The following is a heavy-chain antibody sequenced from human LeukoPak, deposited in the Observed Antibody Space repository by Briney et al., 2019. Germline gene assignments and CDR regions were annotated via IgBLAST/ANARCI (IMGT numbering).Heavy chain of an antibody. CDR3: ARSNCSSTSCYLKGVVGYYYGMDV. J-gene: IGHJ6*02. D-gene: IGHD2-2*01. CDR2: INHSGST. CDR1: GGSFSGYY. V-gene: IGHV4-34*01. Sequence: SETLSLTCAVYGGSFSGYYWSWLRQPPGKGLEWIGEINHSGSTNYNPSLKSRVTISVDTSKNQFSLKLSSVTAADTVVYYCARSNCSSTSCYLKGVVGYYYGMDVWGQGTTVTVSS.